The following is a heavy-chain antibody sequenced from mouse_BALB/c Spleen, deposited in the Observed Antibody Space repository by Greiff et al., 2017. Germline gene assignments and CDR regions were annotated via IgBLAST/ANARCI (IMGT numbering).Heavy chain of an antibody. D-gene: IGHD2-1*01. V-gene: IGHV5-6-4*01. CDR3: TRDRGNSFDY. Sequence: EVMLVESGGGLVKPGGSLKLSCAASGFTFSSYTMPWVRQTPEKRLEWVATISSGGSYTYYPDSVKGRFTISRDNAKNTLYLQMSSLKSEDTAMYYCTRDRGNSFDYWGQGTTLTVSS. CDR2: ISSGGSYT. J-gene: IGHJ2*01. CDR1: GFTFSSYT.